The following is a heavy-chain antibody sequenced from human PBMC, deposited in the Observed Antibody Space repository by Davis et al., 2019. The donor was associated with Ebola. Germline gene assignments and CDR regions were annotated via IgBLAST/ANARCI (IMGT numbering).Heavy chain of an antibody. CDR1: GYPFTKYY. CDR2: IYPGASDI. Sequence: GESLKISCQGFGYPFTKYYIPWVRQMPGKGLEWIGIIYPGASDIRYGPSFQGQVTFSADTSINTAYLQWSSLKASDTAMYYCARHSGGLDFWGQGTTVTVSS. CDR3: ARHSGGLDF. V-gene: IGHV5-51*01. J-gene: IGHJ6*02.